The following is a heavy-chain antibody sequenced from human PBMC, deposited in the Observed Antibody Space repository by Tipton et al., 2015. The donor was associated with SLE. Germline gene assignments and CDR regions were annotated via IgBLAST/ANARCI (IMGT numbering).Heavy chain of an antibody. D-gene: IGHD5-24*01. Sequence: TLSLTCTVSGGPISSYYWGWTRQPPGKGLEWIGYLYYSGSTNHNPSLKSRVTISVDSSKNQFSLRLRSVTAADTAVYYCATQMSTHGVSHDNWGQSALGTVSS. V-gene: IGHV4-59*08. J-gene: IGHJ1*01. CDR1: GGPISSYY. CDR3: ATQMSTHGVSHDN. CDR2: LYYSGST.